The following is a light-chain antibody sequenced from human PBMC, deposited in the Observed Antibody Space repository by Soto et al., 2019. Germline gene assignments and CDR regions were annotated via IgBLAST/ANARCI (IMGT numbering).Light chain of an antibody. CDR1: SSDVGGYNY. CDR3: SSYTSSSPVV. CDR2: DVS. J-gene: IGLJ2*01. Sequence: QSALTQPVSVSGSPGQSITISCTGTSSDVGGYNYVSWHQQHPGKAPKLMIYDVSNRPSGVSNRFSGSKSGNTASLTISGLQAEDEADYYCSSYTSSSPVVFGGGTKLTVL. V-gene: IGLV2-14*01.